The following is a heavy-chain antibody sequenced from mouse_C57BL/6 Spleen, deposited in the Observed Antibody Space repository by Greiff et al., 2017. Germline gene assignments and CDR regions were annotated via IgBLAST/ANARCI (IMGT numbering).Heavy chain of an antibody. J-gene: IGHJ2*01. CDR1: GYTFTSYW. CDR3: ARGSYSNYEDY. CDR2: IDPSDSET. D-gene: IGHD2-5*01. Sequence: QVQLQQPGAELVRPGSSVKLSCKASGYTFTSYWMHWVKQRPIQGLEWIGNIDPSDSETHYNQKFKDKATLTVDKSSSTAYMQLSSLTSEDSAVYYCARGSYSNYEDYWGKGTTLTVSS. V-gene: IGHV1-52*01.